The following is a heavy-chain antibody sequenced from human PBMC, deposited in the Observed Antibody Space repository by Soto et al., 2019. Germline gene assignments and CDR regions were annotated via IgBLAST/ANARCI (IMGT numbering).Heavy chain of an antibody. J-gene: IGHJ4*02. V-gene: IGHV3-33*01. CDR1: GFTFSSYG. CDR3: ARCQFDDSSGGFDY. CDR2: IWYDGSNK. D-gene: IGHD3-22*01. Sequence: QVQLVESGGGVVQPGRSLRLSCAASGFTFSSYGMHWVRQAPGKGLEWVAVIWYDGSNKYYADSVKGRFTISRDNSKIRLYLQMSSLRAEDTAVYYGARCQFDDSSGGFDYWGQGTLVTVSS.